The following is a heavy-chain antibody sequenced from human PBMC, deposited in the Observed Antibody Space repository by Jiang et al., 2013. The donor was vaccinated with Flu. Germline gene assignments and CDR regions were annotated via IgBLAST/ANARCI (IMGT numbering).Heavy chain of an antibody. V-gene: IGHV3-23*01. J-gene: IGHJ2*01. CDR2: ISGNSRVS. CDR3: AKEGDDSQWYFDL. D-gene: IGHD2-21*01. CDR1: GFTFKTYT. Sequence: QLLESGGDLVXPGGSLRLSCAAFGFTFKTYTMAWVRQAPGKGLEWVSLISGNSRVSYYADSVKGRFTISRDNSRNALYLQMNSLRADDTAIYFCAKEGDDSQWYFDLWGVAPWSASPQ.